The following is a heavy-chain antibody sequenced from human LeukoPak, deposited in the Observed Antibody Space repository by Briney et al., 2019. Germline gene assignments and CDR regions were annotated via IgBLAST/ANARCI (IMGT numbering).Heavy chain of an antibody. CDR3: AKVGIAAAKGAFDI. J-gene: IGHJ3*02. Sequence: GGSLRLSCATYGFTFSSYAMSWVRQAPGKGLEWVSAISGSGGSTYYADSVKGRFTISRDNSKNTLYLQMSSLRAEDTAVYYRAKVGIAAAKGAFDIWGQGTMVTVSS. CDR1: GFTFSSYA. D-gene: IGHD6-13*01. CDR2: ISGSGGST. V-gene: IGHV3-23*01.